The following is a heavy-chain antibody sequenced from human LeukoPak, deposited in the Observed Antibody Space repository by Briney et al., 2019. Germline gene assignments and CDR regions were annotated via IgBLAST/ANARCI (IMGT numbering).Heavy chain of an antibody. Sequence: SETLSLTCTVSGGSISSYYWSWIRQPPGKGLEGIGYIYYSGSTFYNPPLKSRVTISVDTSKNQFSLKLSSVPAADTAVYYCARGGITMVRGVIIEGHWFDPWGQGTLVTVSS. CDR2: IYYSGST. D-gene: IGHD3-10*01. V-gene: IGHV4-59*12. CDR1: GGSISSYY. J-gene: IGHJ5*02. CDR3: ARGGITMVRGVIIEGHWFDP.